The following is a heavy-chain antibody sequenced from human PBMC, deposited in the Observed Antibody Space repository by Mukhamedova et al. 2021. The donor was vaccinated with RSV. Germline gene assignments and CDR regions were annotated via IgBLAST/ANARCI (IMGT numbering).Heavy chain of an antibody. V-gene: IGHV3-23*01. Sequence: ISGDSQGAYYAASVKGRFSISRDNFKNTLFLQMNTLRAEDTATYYCAKERSQGFYPLDSWGPGTLVTVSS. J-gene: IGHJ4*02. CDR3: AKERSQGFYPLDS. CDR2: ISGDSQGA. D-gene: IGHD3-16*02.